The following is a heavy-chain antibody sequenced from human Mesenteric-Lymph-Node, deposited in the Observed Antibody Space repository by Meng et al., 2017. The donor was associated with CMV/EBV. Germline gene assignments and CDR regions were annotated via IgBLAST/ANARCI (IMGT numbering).Heavy chain of an antibody. V-gene: IGHV4-34*01. CDR3: ARRVRTAYYYDSSGYYY. D-gene: IGHD3-22*01. J-gene: IGHJ4*02. CDR2: INHSGST. CDR1: CGSFSGYY. Sequence: YCGSFSGYYWGWIRQPPGKGLEWIGEINHSGSTNYNPSLKSRVTISVDTSKNQFSLKLSSVTAADTAVYYCARRVRTAYYYDSSGYYYWGQGTLVTVSS.